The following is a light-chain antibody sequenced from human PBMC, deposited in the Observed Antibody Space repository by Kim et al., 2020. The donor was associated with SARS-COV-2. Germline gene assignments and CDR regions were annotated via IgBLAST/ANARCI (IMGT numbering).Light chain of an antibody. Sequence: LSPGDRAALSCRASENIRNYLAWYQQKPGQAPRLLIYDASNRATGIPARFSGSGSGTDFTLTINSLEPEDFAVYYCQQRSNWPPTFGQGTRLEIK. CDR3: QQRSNWPPT. CDR1: ENIRNY. V-gene: IGKV3-11*01. CDR2: DAS. J-gene: IGKJ5*01.